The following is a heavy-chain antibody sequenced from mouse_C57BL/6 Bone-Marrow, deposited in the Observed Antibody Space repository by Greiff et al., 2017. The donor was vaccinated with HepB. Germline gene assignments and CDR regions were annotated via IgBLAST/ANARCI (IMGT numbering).Heavy chain of an antibody. D-gene: IGHD1-1*01. CDR1: GFNIKDDY. V-gene: IGHV14-4*01. Sequence: EVQLQQSGAELVRPGASVKLSCTASGFNIKDDYMHWVKQSPEQGLEWIGWIDPENGDTEYASKFQGKATITADTSSNTAYLQLSSLTSEDTAVYYCTTSSLSYYYGSSLYFDYWGQGTTLTVAS. CDR2: IDPENGDT. J-gene: IGHJ2*01. CDR3: TTSSLSYYYGSSLYFDY.